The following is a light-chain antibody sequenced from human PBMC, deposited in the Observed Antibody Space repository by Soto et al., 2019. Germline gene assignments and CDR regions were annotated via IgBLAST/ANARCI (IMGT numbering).Light chain of an antibody. CDR1: RSVSDTL. J-gene: IGKJ1*01. CDR2: GTS. Sequence: EIVLTQSPGTLSLSPGERATLSCRADRSVSDTLLTWFQQKPGQAPRLLIFGTSNRAPGIPDRFSGSGSGTDFTLTISRLEPDDFAVYYCQHYGDSSWTFGQGTKVDFK. CDR3: QHYGDSSWT. V-gene: IGKV3-20*01.